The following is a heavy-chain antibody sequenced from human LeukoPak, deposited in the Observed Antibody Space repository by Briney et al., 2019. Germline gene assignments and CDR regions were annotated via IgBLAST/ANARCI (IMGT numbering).Heavy chain of an antibody. D-gene: IGHD1-1*01. CDR2: ISSSGSTI. V-gene: IGHV3-48*03. Sequence: PGGSLRFSCAASEFTFSSYEMNWVRQAPGKGLEWVSYISSSGSTILYADSVKGRFSISRDNAKNSLFLQMNSLRAGDTAVYYCAREKASTTGTTDYDYWGQGTLVTVSS. CDR1: EFTFSSYE. J-gene: IGHJ4*02. CDR3: AREKASTTGTTDYDY.